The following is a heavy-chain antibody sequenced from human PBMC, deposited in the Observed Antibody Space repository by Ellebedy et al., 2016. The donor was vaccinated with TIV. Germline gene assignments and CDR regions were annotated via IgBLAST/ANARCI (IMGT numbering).Heavy chain of an antibody. CDR1: GYPFTQFG. D-gene: IGHD3-3*01. CDR2: ISTHNGNT. V-gene: IGHV1-18*01. CDR3: ARTFGDFDF. Sequence: ALVKVSCKTNGYPFTQFGISWVRQAPGQGLEWMGWISTHNGNTKYSQKVQGRVTMTTDTSTSTAFMEVRSLTSDDTAIYYCARTFGDFDFWGQGTLVTVSS. J-gene: IGHJ4*02.